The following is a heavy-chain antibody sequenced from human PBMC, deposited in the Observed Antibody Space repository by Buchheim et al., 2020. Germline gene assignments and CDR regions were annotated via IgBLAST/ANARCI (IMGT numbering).Heavy chain of an antibody. J-gene: IGHJ6*02. V-gene: IGHV4-4*02. CDR2: IYHSGST. Sequence: QVQLQESGPGLVKPSGTLSLTCDVSGGSISSNYWWSWVRQPPGMGLEWIGEIYHSGSTNYNPSLKSRVTISVDKSKNQYSLKLTSVTAADTAVCYCARIPYYYYYGLDVWGQGTT. D-gene: IGHD2-21*01. CDR1: GGSISSNYW. CDR3: ARIPYYYYYGLDV.